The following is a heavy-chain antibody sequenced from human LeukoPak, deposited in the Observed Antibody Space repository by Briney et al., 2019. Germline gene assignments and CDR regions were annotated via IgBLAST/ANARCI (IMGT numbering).Heavy chain of an antibody. CDR3: ARGRLAYYDFWSGSAEAFDI. Sequence: SVKVSCKASGGTFSSYAISWVRQAPGQGLEWMGGIIPIFGTANYAQKFQGRVTITADESTSTAYMELSSLRSEDTAVYYCARGRLAYYDFWSGSAEAFDIWGQGTMVTVSS. CDR1: GGTFSSYA. J-gene: IGHJ3*02. V-gene: IGHV1-69*01. D-gene: IGHD3-3*01. CDR2: IIPIFGTA.